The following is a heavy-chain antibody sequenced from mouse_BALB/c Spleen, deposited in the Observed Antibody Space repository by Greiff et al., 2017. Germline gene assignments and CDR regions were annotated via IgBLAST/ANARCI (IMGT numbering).Heavy chain of an antibody. CDR3: AVMITTGNAMDY. CDR1: GFNINDSY. Sequence: VQLQQSGAELVKPGASVKLSCTASGFNINDSYMHWVQQRPEQGLEWIGRIVPANGNTKYDPKFQGKATITADTASNTAYLHLSSLTSEDTAVYYCAVMITTGNAMDYWGQGTTVTVSS. V-gene: IGHV14-3*02. CDR2: IVPANGNT. J-gene: IGHJ4*01. D-gene: IGHD2-4*01.